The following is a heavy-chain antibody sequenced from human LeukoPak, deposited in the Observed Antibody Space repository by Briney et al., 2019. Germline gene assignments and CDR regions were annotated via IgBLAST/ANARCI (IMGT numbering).Heavy chain of an antibody. J-gene: IGHJ6*04. CDR1: GFTFSSHA. V-gene: IGHV3-23*01. CDR3: ARKSCGQLHDTLDV. D-gene: IGHD6-6*01. Sequence: PWGALRLSCAASGFTFSSHAMSWVRQAPGKGLEWVSSISGSGGSTYYADSVRGRFTVSRDNSENTLYLQMNSLRAEDTAVYYCARKSCGQLHDTLDVWGKGTTVTVSS. CDR2: ISGSGGST.